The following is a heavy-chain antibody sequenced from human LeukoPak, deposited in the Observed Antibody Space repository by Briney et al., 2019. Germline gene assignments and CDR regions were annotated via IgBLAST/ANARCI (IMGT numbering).Heavy chain of an antibody. V-gene: IGHV4-39*07. CDR3: ARWTTMVRGFDY. J-gene: IGHJ4*02. Sequence: SETLSLTCTVSGGSISSSSYYWGWIRQPPGKGLEWIGSIYYSGSTYYNPSLKSRVTMSVDTSKNQFSLNLSSATAADTAVYYCARWTTMVRGFDYWGQGTLVTVSS. CDR2: IYYSGST. D-gene: IGHD3-10*01. CDR1: GGSISSSSYY.